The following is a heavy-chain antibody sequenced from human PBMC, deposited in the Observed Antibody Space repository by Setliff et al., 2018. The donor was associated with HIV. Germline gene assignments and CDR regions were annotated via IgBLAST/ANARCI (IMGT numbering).Heavy chain of an antibody. V-gene: IGHV1-18*01. J-gene: IGHJ4*02. CDR3: ARAYYHDSSGYQGFDY. CDR2: ISAYNLNT. CDR1: GYTFSRYG. D-gene: IGHD3-22*01. Sequence: VSCKTSGYTFSRYGFSWVRQAPGQGLEWMGWISAYNLNTNYAQKFQGRVTMTTDTSASTGYMELRSLRSDDTAVYYCARAYYHDSSGYQGFDYWGQGTLVTVSS.